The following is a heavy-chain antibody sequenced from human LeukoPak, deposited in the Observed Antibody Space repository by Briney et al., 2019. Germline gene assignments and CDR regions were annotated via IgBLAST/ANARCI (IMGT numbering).Heavy chain of an antibody. CDR2: ISGSGGST. CDR3: AKDHYYGSGSFDY. Sequence: GGSLRLSCVASGFTFRSYAMSWVRQAPGQGLAWVSAISGSGGSTYYADSVKGRFTFSRDNSKNALYLQMNSLRAEDTAVYYCAKDHYYGSGSFDYWGQGTLVTVSS. V-gene: IGHV3-23*01. D-gene: IGHD3-10*01. CDR1: GFTFRSYA. J-gene: IGHJ4*02.